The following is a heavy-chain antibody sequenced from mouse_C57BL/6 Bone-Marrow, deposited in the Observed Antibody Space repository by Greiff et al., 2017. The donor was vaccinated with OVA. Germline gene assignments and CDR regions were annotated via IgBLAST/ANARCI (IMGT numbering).Heavy chain of an antibody. CDR2: IHPNSGST. D-gene: IGHD3-2*02. CDR3: ARTSSGSRFAY. V-gene: IGHV1-64*01. Sequence: QVQLKQPGAELVKPGASVKLSCKASGYTFTSYWMHWVKQRPGQGLEWIGMIHPNSGSTNYNEKFKSKATLTVDKSSSTAYMQLSSLTSEDSAVYYCARTSSGSRFAYWGQGTLVTVSA. J-gene: IGHJ3*01. CDR1: GYTFTSYW.